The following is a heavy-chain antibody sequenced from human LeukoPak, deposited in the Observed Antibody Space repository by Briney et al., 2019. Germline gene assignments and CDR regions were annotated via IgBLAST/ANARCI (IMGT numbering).Heavy chain of an antibody. CDR1: GGSISTYY. CDR3: ARGGQRVATISDY. J-gene: IGHJ4*02. V-gene: IGHV4-59*01. Sequence: SETLSLTCTVSGGSISTYYWNWIRQPPGKGLEWIGYIYYSGSTNYNPSLKSRVTISLDTSKNQFSPKLSSVTAADTAVYYCARGGQRVATISDYWGQGTLVTVSS. CDR2: IYYSGST. D-gene: IGHD5-12*01.